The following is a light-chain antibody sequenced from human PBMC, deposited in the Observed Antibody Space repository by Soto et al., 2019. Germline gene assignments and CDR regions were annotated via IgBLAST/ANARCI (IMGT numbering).Light chain of an antibody. V-gene: IGKV3-11*01. J-gene: IGKJ4*01. CDR3: QHRSNWPRLT. Sequence: EIELTQSPATLSLSPGERATLSCRGSQSVSSFLVWYQQKPGQAPRLLIYDAVNRVTGIPARFSRSGSGTDFTLTISSLEPEDFAVYYCQHRSNWPRLTFGGGTKVDIK. CDR2: DAV. CDR1: QSVSSF.